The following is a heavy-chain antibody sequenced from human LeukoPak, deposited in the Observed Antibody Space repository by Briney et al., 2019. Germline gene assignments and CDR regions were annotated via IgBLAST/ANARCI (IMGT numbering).Heavy chain of an antibody. V-gene: IGHV4-34*01. CDR3: ARSKRITIFGVLNWFDP. D-gene: IGHD3-3*01. CDR1: GVSFSGYY. Sequence: SETLSLTCAVYGVSFSGYYWSWIRQPPGEGLEWIGEISHSGSTNYNPSLKSRVTISVDTSKNQFSLKLSSVTAADTAVYYCARSKRITIFGVLNWFDPWGQGTLVTVSS. CDR2: ISHSGST. J-gene: IGHJ5*02.